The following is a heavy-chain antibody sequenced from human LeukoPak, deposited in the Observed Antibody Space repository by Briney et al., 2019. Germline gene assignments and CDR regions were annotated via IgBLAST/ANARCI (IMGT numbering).Heavy chain of an antibody. J-gene: IGHJ5*02. D-gene: IGHD3-3*01. CDR1: GGSISSYY. Sequence: SETLSLTCTVSGGSISSYYRSWIRQPPGKGLEWIGYIYYSGSTNYNPSLKSRVTISVDTSKNQFSLKLSSVTAADTAVYYCARYRLLRFRPGWFDPWGQGTLVTVSS. V-gene: IGHV4-59*01. CDR3: ARYRLLRFRPGWFDP. CDR2: IYYSGST.